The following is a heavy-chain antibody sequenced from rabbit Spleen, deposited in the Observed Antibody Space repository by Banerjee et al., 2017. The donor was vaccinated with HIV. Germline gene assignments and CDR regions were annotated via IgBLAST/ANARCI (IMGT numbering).Heavy chain of an antibody. V-gene: IGHV1S40*01. CDR2: IYAGSSGTT. CDR1: GFSFSSSYC. CDR3: ARTGYVGYHDVFNL. D-gene: IGHD7-1*01. Sequence: QSLEESGGDLVKPEGSLTLTCTASGFSFSSSYCVCWVRQAPGKGLEWIACIYAGSSGTTWYASWAKGRFTISKTSSTTVTLQMTSLTAADTATYFCARTGYVGYHDVFNLWGPGTLVTVS. J-gene: IGHJ4*01.